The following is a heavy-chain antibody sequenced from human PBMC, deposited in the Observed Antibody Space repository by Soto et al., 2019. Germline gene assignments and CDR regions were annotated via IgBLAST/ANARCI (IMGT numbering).Heavy chain of an antibody. CDR1: GFIFSSYG. V-gene: IGHV3-30*18. CDR3: AKEGGTLGTSASYGFDY. Sequence: GGSLRLSCAASGFIFSSYGIHWVRQAPGKGLEWVAVVSNEGSIQYYADSVKGRFTISRDNSENTVFLQMNSLRSEDTAVYYCAKEGGTLGTSASYGFDYWGQGPRVTVSS. CDR2: VSNEGSIQ. J-gene: IGHJ4*02. D-gene: IGHD3-16*01.